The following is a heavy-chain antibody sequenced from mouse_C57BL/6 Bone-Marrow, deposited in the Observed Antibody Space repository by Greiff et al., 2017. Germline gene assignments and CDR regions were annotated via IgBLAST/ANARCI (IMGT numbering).Heavy chain of an antibody. J-gene: IGHJ2*01. Sequence: QVQLQQPGAELVMPGASVKLSCKASGYTFTSYWMHWVKQRPGQGLEWIGEIDPSDSYTNYNQKFKGQSTLTVDKSSSTAYMQLSSLTSEDSAVYYCAREGPTIVTSYYFDYWGQGTTLTVSS. CDR2: IDPSDSYT. D-gene: IGHD2-5*01. CDR1: GYTFTSYW. V-gene: IGHV1-69*01. CDR3: AREGPTIVTSYYFDY.